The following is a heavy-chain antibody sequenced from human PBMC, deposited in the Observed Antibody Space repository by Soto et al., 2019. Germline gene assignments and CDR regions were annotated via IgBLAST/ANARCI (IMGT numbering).Heavy chain of an antibody. CDR3: ARDPNIVLVPAALRSYYYYGMDV. V-gene: IGHV3-30*03. J-gene: IGHJ6*02. CDR2: MSYDGSNK. D-gene: IGHD2-2*01. CDR1: GFPFSSYG. Sequence: GGSLRLSCAASGFPFSSYGMHWVRQAPGKGLEWVAVMSYDGSNKYYADSVKGRFTISRDNAKNSLYLQMNSLRAEDTAVYYCARDPNIVLVPAALRSYYYYGMDVWGQGTTVTVSS.